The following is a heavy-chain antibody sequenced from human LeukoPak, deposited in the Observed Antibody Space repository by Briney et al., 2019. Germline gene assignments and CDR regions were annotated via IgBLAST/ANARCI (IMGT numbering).Heavy chain of an antibody. CDR3: AXDFALAAAGWYYFDY. J-gene: IGHJ4*02. V-gene: IGHV3-9*01. Sequence: GGSLRLSCAASGFTFDDYAMHWVRQAPGKGLEWVSGISWNSGSIGYADSVKGRFTISRDNAKNSLYLQMNSLRAEDTALYYCAXDFALAAAGWYYFDYWGQGTLVTVSS. CDR1: GFTFDDYA. D-gene: IGHD6-13*01. CDR2: ISWNSGSI.